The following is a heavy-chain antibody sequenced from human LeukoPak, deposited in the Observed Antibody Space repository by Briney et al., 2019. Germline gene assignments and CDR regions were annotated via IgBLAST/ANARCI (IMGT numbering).Heavy chain of an antibody. CDR2: IYTSGST. J-gene: IGHJ4*02. CDR1: GGSISSGSYY. CDR3: AREIVDTATVDY. V-gene: IGHV4-61*02. D-gene: IGHD5-18*01. Sequence: PSETLSLTCTVSGGSISSGSYYWRWLRQPAGKGLEWIGRIYTSGSTNYNPSLKSRVTISVDTSKNQFSLKLSSVTAADTAVYYCAREIVDTATVDYWGQGTLVTVSS.